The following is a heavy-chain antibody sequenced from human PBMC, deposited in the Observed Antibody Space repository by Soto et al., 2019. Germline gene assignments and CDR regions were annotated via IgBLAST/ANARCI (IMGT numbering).Heavy chain of an antibody. V-gene: IGHV1-69*06. Sequence: ASVKVSCKASGGTFSSYAISWVRQAPGQGLEWMGGIIPIFGTANYAQKFQGRVTITADKSTSTAYMELSSLRSEDTAVYYCARASEIYYYDSSGPNWFDPWGQGILVTVSS. CDR1: GGTFSSYA. D-gene: IGHD3-22*01. J-gene: IGHJ5*02. CDR2: IIPIFGTA. CDR3: ARASEIYYYDSSGPNWFDP.